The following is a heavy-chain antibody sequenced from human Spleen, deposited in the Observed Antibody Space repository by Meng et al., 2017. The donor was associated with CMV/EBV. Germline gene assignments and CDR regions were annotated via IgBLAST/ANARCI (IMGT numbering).Heavy chain of an antibody. J-gene: IGHJ6*02. CDR3: ARDVKLHHIVVVIAPNYYYYGMDV. D-gene: IGHD2-21*01. Sequence: GESLKISCAASGFTFSSYSMNWVRQAPGKGLEWVSSISSSSSYIYYADSVKGRFTISRDNAKNSLYPQMNSLRAEDTAVYYCARDVKLHHIVVVIAPNYYYYGMDVWGQGTTVTVSS. CDR2: ISSSSSYI. CDR1: GFTFSSYS. V-gene: IGHV3-21*01.